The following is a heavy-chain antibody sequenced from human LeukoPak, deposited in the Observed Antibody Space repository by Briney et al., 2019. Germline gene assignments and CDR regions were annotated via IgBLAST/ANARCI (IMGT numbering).Heavy chain of an antibody. D-gene: IGHD3-22*01. Sequence: PSETLSLTCAVSGGSISSGGYSWSWIRQPPGKGLEWIGYIYHSGSTYYNPSLKSRVTISVDTSKNQFSLKLSSVTAADTAVYYCARHRSSGYYFDYWGQGTLVTVSS. J-gene: IGHJ4*02. CDR2: IYHSGST. CDR1: GGSISSGGYS. CDR3: ARHRSSGYYFDY. V-gene: IGHV4-30-2*01.